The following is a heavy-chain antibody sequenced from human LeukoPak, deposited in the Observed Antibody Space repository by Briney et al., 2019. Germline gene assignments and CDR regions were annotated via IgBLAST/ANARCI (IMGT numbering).Heavy chain of an antibody. J-gene: IGHJ6*02. CDR3: ARGGYGDYGMDV. CDR1: GGSFSGYY. D-gene: IGHD4-17*01. Sequence: SEILSLTCAVYGGSFSGYYWSWIRQPPGKGLEWIGEINHSGSTNYNPSLKSRVTISVDMSKNQFSLKLNSVTAADTAVYYCARGGYGDYGMDVWGRGTPVTVSS. CDR2: INHSGST. V-gene: IGHV4-34*01.